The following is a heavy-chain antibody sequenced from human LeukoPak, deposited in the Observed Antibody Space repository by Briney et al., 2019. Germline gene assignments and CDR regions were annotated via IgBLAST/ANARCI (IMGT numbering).Heavy chain of an antibody. D-gene: IGHD1-1*01. J-gene: IGHJ6*03. V-gene: IGHV4-39*07. CDR1: GGTISSSSYY. Sequence: SETLSLTCTVSGGTISSSSYYWGWIRQPPGKGLEWIGSIYYSGSTCYNPSLKSRVTISVDTSKNQFSLKLSSVTAADTAVYYCARGRPYGRYYYYMDVWGKGTTVTVSS. CDR2: IYYSGST. CDR3: ARGRPYGRYYYYMDV.